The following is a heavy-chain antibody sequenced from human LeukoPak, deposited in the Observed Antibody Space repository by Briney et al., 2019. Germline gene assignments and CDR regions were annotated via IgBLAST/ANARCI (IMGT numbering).Heavy chain of an antibody. CDR2: ISWNSGSI. J-gene: IGHJ6*02. CDR1: GFTFDDYA. D-gene: IGHD3-22*01. Sequence: GRSLRLSCAASGFTFDDYAMYWVRQAPGKGLEWVSGISWNSGSIGYADSVKGRFTISRDNAKNSLYLQMNSLRAEDTALYYCAKADYYDSSPNYYYYGMDVWGQGTTVTVSS. V-gene: IGHV3-9*01. CDR3: AKADYYDSSPNYYYYGMDV.